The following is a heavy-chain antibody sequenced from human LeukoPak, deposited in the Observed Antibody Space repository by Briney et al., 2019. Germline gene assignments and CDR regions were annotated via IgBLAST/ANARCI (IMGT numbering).Heavy chain of an antibody. J-gene: IGHJ3*02. CDR2: INPNSGGT. Sequence: GASVKASCKASGYTFTGYYMHWVRQAPGQGLEWMGWINPNSGGTNYAQKFQGRVTMTEDTSTDTAYMELSSLRSEDTAVYYCPLDKAWGSERRTNAFDIWGQGTTVTVSS. CDR3: PLDKAWGSERRTNAFDI. CDR1: GYTFTGYY. D-gene: IGHD7-27*01. V-gene: IGHV1-2*02.